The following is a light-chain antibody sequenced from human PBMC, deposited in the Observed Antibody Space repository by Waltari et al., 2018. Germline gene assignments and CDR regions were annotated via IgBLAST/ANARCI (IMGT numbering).Light chain of an antibody. V-gene: IGKV1-17*01. J-gene: IGKJ4*01. Sequence: DIQMTQYPSSLSASVGDKVTITCRASQGNSNALAWYQQKPGKAPKLLIYAASNLQSGVPSRFSGSGSGTDFTLTISSLQPEDFAVYYCQQRNSYPLTFGGGTKVEIK. CDR3: QQRNSYPLT. CDR1: QGNSNA. CDR2: AAS.